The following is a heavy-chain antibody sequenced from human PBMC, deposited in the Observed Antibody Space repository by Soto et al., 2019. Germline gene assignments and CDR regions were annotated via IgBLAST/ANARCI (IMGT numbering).Heavy chain of an antibody. CDR3: ATDKAGTTSFDY. J-gene: IGHJ4*02. Sequence: PGGSLRLSCAASGFTISRDAMSWVRQAPGKGLEWVAAISERGDTTHYADSVKGRFTISRDTSKNTLYLQMNTLRAEDTAVYYCATDKAGTTSFDYWGRGTLVTSPQ. CDR2: ISERGDTT. V-gene: IGHV3-23*01. D-gene: IGHD1-1*01. CDR1: GFTISRDA.